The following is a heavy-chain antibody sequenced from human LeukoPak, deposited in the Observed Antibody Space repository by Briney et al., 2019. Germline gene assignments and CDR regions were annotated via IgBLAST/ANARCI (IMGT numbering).Heavy chain of an antibody. J-gene: IGHJ4*02. D-gene: IGHD5-12*01. CDR2: ISYDGSNK. V-gene: IGHV3-30*18. Sequence: GGSLRLSCAASGFTFSSYGMHWVRQAPGKGLEWVAVISYDGSNKYYADSVKGRLTTSRDNSKNTLYLQMSSLRAEDTAVYYCAKPLVATNIFDYWGQGTLVTVSS. CDR3: AKPLVATNIFDY. CDR1: GFTFSSYG.